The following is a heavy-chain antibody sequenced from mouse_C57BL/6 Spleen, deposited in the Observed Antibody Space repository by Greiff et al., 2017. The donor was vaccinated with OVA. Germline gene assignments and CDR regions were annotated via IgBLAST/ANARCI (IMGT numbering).Heavy chain of an antibody. Sequence: VQLQQPGTELVKPGASVKLSCKASGYTFTSYWMHWVKQRPGQGLEWIGNINPSNGGTNYNEKFKSKATLTVDKSSSTAYMQLSSLTSEDSAVDYCASQKNRWLPLDYWGQGTTLTVSS. CDR2: INPSNGGT. D-gene: IGHD2-3*01. CDR1: GYTFTSYW. J-gene: IGHJ2*01. CDR3: ASQKNRWLPLDY. V-gene: IGHV1-53*01.